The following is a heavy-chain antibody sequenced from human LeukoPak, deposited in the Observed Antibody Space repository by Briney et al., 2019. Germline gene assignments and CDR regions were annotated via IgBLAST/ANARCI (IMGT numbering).Heavy chain of an antibody. J-gene: IGHJ4*02. D-gene: IGHD1-26*01. CDR1: GGSISSSSYY. Sequence: SETLSLTCTVSGGSISSSSYYWGWIRQPPGKGLEWIGSMYYSGAAYFNPSLKSRVTISVDTSKNQFSLKLISVTAADTAVYYCARYIGGSGTYYFDHWGQRTLVTVSS. CDR3: ARYIGGSGTYYFDH. V-gene: IGHV4-39*01. CDR2: MYYSGAA.